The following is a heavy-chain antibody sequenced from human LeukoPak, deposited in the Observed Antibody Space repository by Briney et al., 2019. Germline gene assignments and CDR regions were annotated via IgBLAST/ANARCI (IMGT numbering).Heavy chain of an antibody. CDR2: ISYDGSNK. V-gene: IGHV3-30-3*01. CDR1: GFTFSSYA. J-gene: IGHJ4*02. D-gene: IGHD2-15*01. CDR3: ARDFRDVFSGPLPSL. Sequence: GGSLRLSCAASGFTFSSYAMHWVRQAPGKGLEWVAVISYDGSNKYYADSVKGRFTISRDNSKNTLYLQMNSLRAEDTAVYYCARDFRDVFSGPLPSLWGQGTLVTVSS.